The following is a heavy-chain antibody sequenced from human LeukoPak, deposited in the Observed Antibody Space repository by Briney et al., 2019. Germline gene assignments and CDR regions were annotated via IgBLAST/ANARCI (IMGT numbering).Heavy chain of an antibody. D-gene: IGHD2-15*01. CDR1: GFTFSSYA. CDR3: ARDPGLVVVAAMWYYYYGMDV. Sequence: GGSLRLSCAASGFTFSSYAMHWVRQAPGKGLEWVAVISYDGSNKYYADSVKGRFTISRDNSKNTLYLQMNGLRAEDTAVYYCARDPGLVVVAAMWYYYYGMDVWGQGTTVTVSS. V-gene: IGHV3-30*04. J-gene: IGHJ6*02. CDR2: ISYDGSNK.